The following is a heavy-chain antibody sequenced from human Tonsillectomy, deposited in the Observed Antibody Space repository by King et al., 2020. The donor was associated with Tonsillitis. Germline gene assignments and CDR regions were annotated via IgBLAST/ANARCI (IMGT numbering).Heavy chain of an antibody. Sequence: VPLQESGPGLVKPSQTLSLTCTVSGGSISSGGYYWSWIRQHPGKGLEWIGYIYYSGSTYYNPSLKSRVTISVDTSKNQFSLKLSSVTAADTAVYYCARRAYYYDSSGYYYLNYMDVWGKGTTVTVSS. J-gene: IGHJ6*03. CDR1: GGSISSGGYY. CDR2: IYYSGST. V-gene: IGHV4-31*03. CDR3: ARRAYYYDSSGYYYLNYMDV. D-gene: IGHD3-22*01.